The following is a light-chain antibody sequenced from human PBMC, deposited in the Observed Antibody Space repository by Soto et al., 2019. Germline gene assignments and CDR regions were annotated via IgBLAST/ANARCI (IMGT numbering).Light chain of an antibody. J-gene: IGKJ4*01. CDR3: SQYDNLPNLP. CDR1: QSVHNF. Sequence: EVVFAQAPATVFWGRGDSTALSCKASQSVHNFLAWYQQKPGQAPRLLIYGASNRAAGIPARFSGSGSGTDFTLTIHSLAHEDIAPYYCSQYDNLPNLPFGGGTKVDIK. V-gene: IGKV3-11*01. CDR2: GAS.